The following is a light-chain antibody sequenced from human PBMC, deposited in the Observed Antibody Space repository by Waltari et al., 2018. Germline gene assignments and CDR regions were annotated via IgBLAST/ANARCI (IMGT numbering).Light chain of an antibody. Sequence: DFQMTQSPSSLSASVGDRVTITCRASQRISTYLNWYQQKPGEVPRLLIFLASSLQSGVPSRFSGSGSGTDFTLTISTLQPEDFATYYCQQTYSMPWTFGQGTNVEIK. CDR1: QRISTY. CDR2: LAS. V-gene: IGKV1-39*01. J-gene: IGKJ1*01. CDR3: QQTYSMPWT.